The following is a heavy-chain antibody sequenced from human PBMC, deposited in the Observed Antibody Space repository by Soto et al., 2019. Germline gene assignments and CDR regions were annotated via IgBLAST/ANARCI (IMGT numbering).Heavy chain of an antibody. V-gene: IGHV1-3*01. D-gene: IGHD1-7*01. J-gene: IGHJ5*02. Sequence: KFQGRVTVTRDTSASTAYMELSSLRSEDTAVYYCARDPWNYVRGWFDPWGQGTLVTVSS. CDR3: ARDPWNYVRGWFDP.